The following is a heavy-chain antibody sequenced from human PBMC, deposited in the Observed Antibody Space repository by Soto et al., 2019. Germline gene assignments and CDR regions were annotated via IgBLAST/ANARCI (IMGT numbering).Heavy chain of an antibody. J-gene: IGHJ5*02. V-gene: IGHV4-4*02. CDR3: AIVEVPESSRWHPCDP. CDR1: GDSINNKNW. CDR2: IYHTGRS. D-gene: IGHD6-13*01. Sequence: QVQLQESGPGLVKPSGTLSLTCSVSGDSINNKNWGTWLRQPPGKRLEWIGDIYHTGRSSYNTSLTSRVTMSVDKSKNQFSLKLTSVTAADTAVYYCAIVEVPESSRWHPCDPWGQGTLVTVSS.